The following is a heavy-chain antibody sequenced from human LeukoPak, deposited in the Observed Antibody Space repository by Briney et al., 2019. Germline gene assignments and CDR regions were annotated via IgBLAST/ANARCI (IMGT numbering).Heavy chain of an antibody. CDR3: SRMNGRAVVAATDY. V-gene: IGHV1-2*02. Sequence: GASVKVSCKASGYTFTGYYMHWVRQAPGQGLEWMGWINPNSGGTNCAQKFQGRVTMTRDTSISTAYMELSRLRSDDTAVYYCSRMNGRAVVAATDYWGQGTLVTVSS. CDR1: GYTFTGYY. CDR2: INPNSGGT. J-gene: IGHJ4*02. D-gene: IGHD2-15*01.